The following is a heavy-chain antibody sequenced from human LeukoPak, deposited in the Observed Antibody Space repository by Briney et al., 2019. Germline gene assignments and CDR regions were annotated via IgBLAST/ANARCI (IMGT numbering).Heavy chain of an antibody. CDR2: ISSGSSTI. J-gene: IGHJ4*02. Sequence: PGGSLRLSCGASGFTFSSYSLNWVRQAPGTGLDGVAHISSGSSTILYADSVKGRFTISRDNAKNSLYLQMNSLRDEDTSVYYCARGGGAGSWYTDYWGQGTLVTVSS. CDR1: GFTFSSYS. V-gene: IGHV3-48*02. D-gene: IGHD6-13*01. CDR3: ARGGGAGSWYTDY.